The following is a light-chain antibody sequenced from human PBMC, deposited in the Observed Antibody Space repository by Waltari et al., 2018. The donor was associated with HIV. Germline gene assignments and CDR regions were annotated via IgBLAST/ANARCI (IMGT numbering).Light chain of an antibody. V-gene: IGLV1-44*01. CDR3: AAWDDSLNGPGVV. Sequence: QSVLTQPPSASGTPGQRVTIPCSGSSANIGSNTVNWYQQLPGTAPKLLIYSNNQRPSGVPDRFSGSKSGTSASLAISGLQSEDEADYYCAAWDDSLNGPGVVFGGGTKLTVL. CDR2: SNN. CDR1: SANIGSNT. J-gene: IGLJ2*01.